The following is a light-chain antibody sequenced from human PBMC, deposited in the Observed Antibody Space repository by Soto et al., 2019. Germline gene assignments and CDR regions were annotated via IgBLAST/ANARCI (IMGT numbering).Light chain of an antibody. Sequence: DIQMTQSPSTLSASVGDRVTITCRASQSLSNWVAWYQQKPGKAPKLLIYKTSSLQSGVPSRFSGTGSGTEFTLTIGSLQPDDFATSYCHQYNDYSQTVGQGTKVEVK. CDR1: QSLSNW. J-gene: IGKJ1*01. CDR2: KTS. V-gene: IGKV1-5*03. CDR3: HQYNDYSQT.